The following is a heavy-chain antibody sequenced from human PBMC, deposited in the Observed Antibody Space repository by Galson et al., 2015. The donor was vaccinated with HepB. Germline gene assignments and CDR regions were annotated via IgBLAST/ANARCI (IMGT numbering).Heavy chain of an antibody. CDR2: ISSSSSYI. D-gene: IGHD5-18*01. CDR3: ARLVLGTAMGLNFDY. V-gene: IGHV3-21*01. Sequence: SLRHSCAASGFTFSSYSMNWVRQAPGKGLEWVSSISSSSSYIYYADSVKGRFTISRDNAKNSLYLQMNSLRAEDTAVYHCARLVLGTAMGLNFDYWGQGTLVTVSS. J-gene: IGHJ4*02. CDR1: GFTFSSYS.